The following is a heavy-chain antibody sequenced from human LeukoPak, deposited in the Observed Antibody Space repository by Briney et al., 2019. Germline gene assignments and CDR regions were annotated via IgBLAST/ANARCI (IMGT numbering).Heavy chain of an antibody. CDR1: GGSISSSIYY. CDR2: IYYSGST. J-gene: IGHJ4*02. Sequence: SETLSLTCTVSGGSISSSIYYWAWIRQPPGKGLEWIGNIYYSGSTYYNPSLKSRVTISVDTSKNQFSLRLSSVTAADTAVYYCASGYWDDPILTDYWGQGTLVTVSS. CDR3: ASGYWDDPILTDY. V-gene: IGHV4-39*01. D-gene: IGHD1-1*01.